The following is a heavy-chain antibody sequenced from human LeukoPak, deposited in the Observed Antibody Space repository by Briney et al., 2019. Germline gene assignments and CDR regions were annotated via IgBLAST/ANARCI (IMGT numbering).Heavy chain of an antibody. D-gene: IGHD3-3*01. V-gene: IGHV3-23*01. Sequence: GGSLRLSCTASGFTFSTYAMSWVRQAPGKGLEWVSAITDSGGNTYYAAPVKGRFTISRDNSKNTLYLQMNSLRAEDTAVYYCARDRQVTYYDFWSGSLKGPIFDYWGQGTLVTVSS. J-gene: IGHJ4*02. CDR3: ARDRQVTYYDFWSGSLKGPIFDY. CDR2: ITDSGGNT. CDR1: GFTFSTYA.